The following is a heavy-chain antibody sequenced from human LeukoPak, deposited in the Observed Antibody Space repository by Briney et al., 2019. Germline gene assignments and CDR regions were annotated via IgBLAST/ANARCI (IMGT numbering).Heavy chain of an antibody. D-gene: IGHD6-25*01. CDR3: ARSRAGGYDAFDI. V-gene: IGHV4-61*08. CDR2: IYYSGST. CDR1: GGSISSGGYY. J-gene: IGHJ3*02. Sequence: SQTLSLTCTVSGGSISSGGYYWSWIRQHPGKGLEWIGYIYYSGSTNYNPSLKSRVTISVDTSKNQFSLKLRSVTAADTAVYYCARSRAGGYDAFDIWGQGTMVTVSS.